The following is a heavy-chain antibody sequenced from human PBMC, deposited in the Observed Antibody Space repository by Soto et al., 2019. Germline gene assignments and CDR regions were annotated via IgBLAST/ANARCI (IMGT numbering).Heavy chain of an antibody. CDR1: GGSISSYY. J-gene: IGHJ3*02. Sequence: NPSETLSLTCTVSGGSISSYYWSWIRQPPGKGLEWIGYIYYSGSTNYNPSLKSRVTISVDTSKNQFSLKLSSVTAADRAVYYCARSIAYDFWSGWGPFDIWGQGTMVTVSS. CDR3: ARSIAYDFWSGWGPFDI. V-gene: IGHV4-59*08. D-gene: IGHD3-3*01. CDR2: IYYSGST.